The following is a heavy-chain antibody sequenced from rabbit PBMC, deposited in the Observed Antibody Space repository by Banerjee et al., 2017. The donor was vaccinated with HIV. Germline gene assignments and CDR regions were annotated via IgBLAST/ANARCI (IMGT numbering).Heavy chain of an antibody. CDR1: GFDFSSYY. J-gene: IGHJ4*01. CDR3: ARGVTMTMVTFNL. Sequence: EESGGGLVKPEGSLTLTCKASGFDFSSYYMSWVRQAPGKGLEWIGYIDPVFAGTYYASWVNGRFTISSHNAQNTLYLQLNSLTAADTATYFCARGVTMTMVTFNLWGQGTLVTVS. D-gene: IGHD2-1*01. V-gene: IGHV1S7*01. CDR2: IDPVFAGT.